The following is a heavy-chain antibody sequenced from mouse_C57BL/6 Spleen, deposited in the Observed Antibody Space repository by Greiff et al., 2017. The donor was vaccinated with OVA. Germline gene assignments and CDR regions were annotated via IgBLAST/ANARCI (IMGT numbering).Heavy chain of an antibody. CDR2: IIPNNGGT. CDR1: GYTLTAYN. D-gene: IGHD1-1*01. J-gene: IGHJ4*01. Sequence: VQLQQSGPELVKPGASVKIPCKASGYTLTAYNMDWVKQSHGKSLEWIGDIIPNNGGTIYNQKLQGKATLTVDKVSSTAYRERRSLTSDDTAVYYCARGGVTTVVPYAMDYWGQGTSVTGSS. V-gene: IGHV1-18*01. CDR3: ARGGVTTVVPYAMDY.